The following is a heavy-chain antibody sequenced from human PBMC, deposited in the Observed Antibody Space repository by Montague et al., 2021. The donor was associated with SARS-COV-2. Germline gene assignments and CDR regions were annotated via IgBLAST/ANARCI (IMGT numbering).Heavy chain of an antibody. CDR2: IYYSGST. D-gene: IGHD3-3*01. CDR1: GGSISSYY. CDR3: ARCITIFGVVGSWFDP. V-gene: IGHV4-59*01. J-gene: IGHJ5*02. Sequence: SETLSLTCTVSGGSISSYYWSWIRQPPGKGLEWIGYIYYSGSTNYNPSLKSRATISVDTSKNQFSLKLSSVTAADTAVYYCARCITIFGVVGSWFDPWGQGTLVTVSS.